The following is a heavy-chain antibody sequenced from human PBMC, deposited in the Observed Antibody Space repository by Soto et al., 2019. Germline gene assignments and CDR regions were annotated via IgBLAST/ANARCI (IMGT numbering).Heavy chain of an antibody. CDR1: AGTFRGYA. CDR2: IISIFGTS. D-gene: IGHD3-10*01. V-gene: IGHV1-69*13. Sequence: GASGKVSCKASAGTFRGYATSRVRQSPGQGLEWMGGIISIFGTSNYAQKFQARVTITAYESPSTAYMELSSLRSEDTAVYYCARVLLHYYGSGSYYNGGYYYYGMDVWGEGTTVTVSS. J-gene: IGHJ6*04. CDR3: ARVLLHYYGSGSYYNGGYYYYGMDV.